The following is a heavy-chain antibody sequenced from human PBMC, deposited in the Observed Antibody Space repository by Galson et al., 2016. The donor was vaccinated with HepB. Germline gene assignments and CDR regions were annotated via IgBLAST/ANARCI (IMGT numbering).Heavy chain of an antibody. V-gene: IGHV1-8*01. CDR1: GYTFTSYD. D-gene: IGHD3-10*01. J-gene: IGHJ5*02. CDR3: ARGITLNRGVLALNWFDP. CDR2: MNPNSGNT. Sequence: SVKVSCKASGYTFTSYDINWVRQATGQGLEWMGWMNPNSGNTGYAQKFQGRVTMTSNTSISTAYMELSSLRSEDTAVYYCARGITLNRGVLALNWFDPWGQGTLVTVSS.